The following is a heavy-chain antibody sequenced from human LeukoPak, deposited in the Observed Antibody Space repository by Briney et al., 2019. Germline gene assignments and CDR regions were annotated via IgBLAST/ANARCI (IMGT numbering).Heavy chain of an antibody. D-gene: IGHD1-26*01. CDR3: ASLIVGATQKDY. J-gene: IGHJ4*02. Sequence: GGSLRLSCVASGFTFSSYEVNWVRQAPGKGLGWVSYISSSGSTIYYADSVKGRFTISRDNAKNSLYLQMNSLRAEDTAVYYCASLIVGATQKDYWGQETLVTVSS. V-gene: IGHV3-48*03. CDR1: GFTFSSYE. CDR2: ISSSGSTI.